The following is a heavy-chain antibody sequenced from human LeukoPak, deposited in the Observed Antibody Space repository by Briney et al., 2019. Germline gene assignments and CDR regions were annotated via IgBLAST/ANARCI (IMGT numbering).Heavy chain of an antibody. D-gene: IGHD2-2*01. Sequence: QSGGSLRHSCAASGFTFSSYAMSWVRQAPGKGLEWVSAISGSGGSTYYTDSVKGRFTISSDNSKNTLYLQMNSLRAEDTAVYYCAKELLLRRYHHYYFDYWGQGTLVTVSS. V-gene: IGHV3-23*01. CDR1: GFTFSSYA. CDR3: AKELLLRRYHHYYFDY. CDR2: ISGSGGST. J-gene: IGHJ4*02.